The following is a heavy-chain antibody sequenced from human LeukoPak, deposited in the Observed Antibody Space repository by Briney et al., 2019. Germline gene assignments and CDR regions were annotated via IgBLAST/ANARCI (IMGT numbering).Heavy chain of an antibody. CDR1: GFTFRSYA. J-gene: IGHJ4*02. Sequence: GGSLRLSCAASGFTFRSYAMSWVRQAPGKGLEWVSAISGSGGSTYYADSVKGRFTISRGKSKNTLYLQMNSLRAEDTAVYYCAKPSGSDPVDYWGQGTLVTVSS. V-gene: IGHV3-23*01. CDR3: AKPSGSDPVDY. CDR2: ISGSGGST. D-gene: IGHD1-26*01.